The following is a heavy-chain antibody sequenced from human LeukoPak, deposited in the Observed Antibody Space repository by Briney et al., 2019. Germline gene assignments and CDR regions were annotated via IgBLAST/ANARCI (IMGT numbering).Heavy chain of an antibody. J-gene: IGHJ4*02. V-gene: IGHV4-34*01. D-gene: IGHD3-10*01. CDR1: GVSFSDYY. Sequence: PSETLSLTCGVYGVSFSDYYWSWIRQPPGRGPEWIGEINHGRSTNYNPSLKSRVTISVDTSKNQFSLKLSSVTAADTAVYYCARGRGNFDYWGQGTLVTVSS. CDR2: INHGRST. CDR3: ARGRGNFDY.